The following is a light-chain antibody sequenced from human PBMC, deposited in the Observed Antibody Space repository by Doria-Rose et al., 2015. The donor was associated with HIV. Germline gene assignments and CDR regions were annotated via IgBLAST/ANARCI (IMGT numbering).Light chain of an antibody. CDR2: EVS. Sequence: CTGTSSDVGGYNYVSWYQQHPGKAPKLMIYEVSNRPSGVSNRFSGSKSGNTTSLTISGLQAEDEADYYCSSYTSSNSVVFGGGTKLTVL. J-gene: IGLJ2*01. CDR3: SSYTSSNSVV. V-gene: IGLV2-14*01. CDR1: SSDVGGYNY.